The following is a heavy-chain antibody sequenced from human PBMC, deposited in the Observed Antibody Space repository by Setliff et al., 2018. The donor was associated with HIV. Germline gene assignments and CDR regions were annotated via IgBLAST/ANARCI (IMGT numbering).Heavy chain of an antibody. D-gene: IGHD1-7*01. CDR2: IYSSGST. CDR1: GGSISSSSYY. CDR3: LLDVPLILRTSPSL. J-gene: IGHJ4*02. Sequence: PSETLSLTCTVSGGSISSSSYYWSWIRQPPGKGLEWIGNIYSSGSTNYNPSLKSRVTISVDTSKNQFSLKLNTVTAADTATYYCLLDVPLILRTSPSLWGQGTPVTVSS. V-gene: IGHV4-61*05.